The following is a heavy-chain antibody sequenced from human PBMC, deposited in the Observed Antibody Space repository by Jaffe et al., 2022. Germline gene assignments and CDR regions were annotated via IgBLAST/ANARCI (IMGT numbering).Heavy chain of an antibody. CDR2: IYYSGST. CDR3: ARGGRWGILIHYYYYMDV. Sequence: QVQLQESGPGLVKPSETLSLTCTVSGGSVSSGSYYWSWIRQPPGKGLEWIGYIYYSGSTNYNPSLKSRVTISVDTSKNQFSLKLSSVTAADTAVYYCARGGRWGILIHYYYYMDVWGKGTTVTVSS. J-gene: IGHJ6*03. CDR1: GGSVSSGSYY. D-gene: IGHD7-27*01. V-gene: IGHV4-61*01.